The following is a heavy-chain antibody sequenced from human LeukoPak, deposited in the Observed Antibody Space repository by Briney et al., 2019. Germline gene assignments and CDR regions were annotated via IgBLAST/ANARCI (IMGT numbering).Heavy chain of an antibody. J-gene: IGHJ1*01. D-gene: IGHD4-17*01. CDR2: IYHSGST. V-gene: IGHV4-4*02. CDR3: ARDVSDGEQYFQH. CDR1: GITFSNS. Sequence: GSLRLSCVPSGITFSNSALSWVRQPPGKGLEWIGEIYHSGSTNYNPSLKSRVTISVDKSKNQFSLKLSSVTAADTAVYYCARDVSDGEQYFQHWGQGTLVTVSS.